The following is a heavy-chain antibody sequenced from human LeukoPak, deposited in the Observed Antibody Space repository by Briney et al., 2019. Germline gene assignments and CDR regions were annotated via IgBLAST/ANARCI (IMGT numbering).Heavy chain of an antibody. J-gene: IGHJ4*02. V-gene: IGHV3-23*01. CDR3: AKDWLGLGELSYPFDY. CDR1: AFTFSIHA. D-gene: IGHD3-16*02. Sequence: GGSLRLSCAASAFTFSIHAMSWVRQAPGKGLEWVSAISGSGGSTYYADSVKGRFTISRDNSKNTLYLQLNSLRAEDTAVYYCAKDWLGLGELSYPFDYWGQGTLVTVSS. CDR2: ISGSGGST.